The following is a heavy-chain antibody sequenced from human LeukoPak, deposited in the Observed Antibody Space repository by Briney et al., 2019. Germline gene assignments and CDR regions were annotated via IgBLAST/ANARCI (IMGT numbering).Heavy chain of an antibody. Sequence: PGGSLRLSCAASGFTFDDYAMHWVRQAPGKGLEWVSGISWNSGSIGYADSVKGRFTISRDNAKNSLYLQMNSLRAEDTALYYCAKGKGGSSGWYGPDAFDIWGQGTMVTVSS. V-gene: IGHV3-9*01. CDR1: GFTFDDYA. CDR2: ISWNSGSI. CDR3: AKGKGGSSGWYGPDAFDI. J-gene: IGHJ3*02. D-gene: IGHD6-19*01.